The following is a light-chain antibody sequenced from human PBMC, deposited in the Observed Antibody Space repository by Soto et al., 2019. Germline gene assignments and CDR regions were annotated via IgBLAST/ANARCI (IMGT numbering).Light chain of an antibody. V-gene: IGKV3-11*02. CDR1: QSVSSY. CDR2: DAS. CDR3: QQRSNWPPYT. Sequence: EIVLTQSPATLSLSPGERATLSCRASQSVSSYLAWYQQKPGQAPRLLIYDASNRATGIPARFSGSGSGRDFTLTISSLEPEDFAVYYCQQRSNWPPYTFGQGTKLEIK. J-gene: IGKJ2*01.